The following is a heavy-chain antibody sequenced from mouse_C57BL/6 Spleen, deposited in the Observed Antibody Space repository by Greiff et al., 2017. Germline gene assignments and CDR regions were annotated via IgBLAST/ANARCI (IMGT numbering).Heavy chain of an antibody. D-gene: IGHD1-1*01. V-gene: IGHV5-4*01. J-gene: IGHJ3*01. CDR1: GFTFSSYA. CDR3: ARGTSYYGSTSWFAY. Sequence: DVQLVESGGGLVKPGGSLKLSCAASGFTFSSYAMSWVRQTPEKRLEWVATISDGGSYTYYPDNVKGRFTISRDNAKNNLYLQMSHLKSEDTAMYYCARGTSYYGSTSWFAYWGQGTLVTVSA. CDR2: ISDGGSYT.